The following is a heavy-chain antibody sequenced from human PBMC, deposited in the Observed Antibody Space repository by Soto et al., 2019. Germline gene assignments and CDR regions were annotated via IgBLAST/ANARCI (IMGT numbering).Heavy chain of an antibody. J-gene: IGHJ4*02. CDR1: GFTFSSYA. D-gene: IGHD6-19*01. CDR2: ISYDGSNK. CDR3: ASARGWYGNTPFDY. V-gene: IGHV3-30-3*01. Sequence: GGSLRLSCAASGFTFSSYAMHWVRQAPGKGLEWVAVISYDGSNKYYADSVKGRFTISRDNSKNTLYLQMNSLRAEDTAVYYCASARGWYGNTPFDYWGQGTLVTVSS.